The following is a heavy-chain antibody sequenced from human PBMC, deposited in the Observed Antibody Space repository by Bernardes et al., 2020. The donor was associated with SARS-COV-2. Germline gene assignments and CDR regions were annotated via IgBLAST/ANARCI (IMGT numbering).Heavy chain of an antibody. J-gene: IGHJ4*02. CDR2: IYPADSDT. D-gene: IGHD2-2*01. CDR1: GYSFTSYW. CDR3: ARPHLGFKVVFKY. Sequence: GESLKISCKGSGYSFTSYWIGWVRQMPGKGLEWMGIIYPADSDTRYSPSFQGQVSISADKSSSTAYLQWSSLKASDTAMYYCARPHLGFKVVFKYWGQGTLVTVSS. V-gene: IGHV5-51*01.